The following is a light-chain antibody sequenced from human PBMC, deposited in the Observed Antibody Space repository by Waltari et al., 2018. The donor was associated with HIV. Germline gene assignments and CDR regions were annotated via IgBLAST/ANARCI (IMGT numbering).Light chain of an antibody. J-gene: IGLJ3*02. CDR1: DSDFGLYNF. Sequence: SAVTQPASVSGLPGQSITISCTGGDSDFGLYNFVSWYQQHPGRVPRLILYDVDSRPPVISDRFSGAGSGPTASLNIARLRAEDEADYYCASFTGDDTLLFGGGTKVTVL. V-gene: IGLV2-14*03. CDR2: DVD. CDR3: ASFTGDDTLL.